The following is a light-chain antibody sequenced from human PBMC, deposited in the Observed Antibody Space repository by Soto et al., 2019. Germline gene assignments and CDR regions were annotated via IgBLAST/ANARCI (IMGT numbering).Light chain of an antibody. CDR1: QSISSY. J-gene: IGKJ1*01. CDR2: AAS. CDR3: KQSYSTLWT. Sequence: DIQITQSPSSLSASVGQRVAITFRASQSISSYLNWYQQKPGKAPKLLIYAASSLQSGVPSRFSGSGSGTDFTLTISSLRTEDFATYYCKQSYSTLWTFGKGTKVDIK. V-gene: IGKV1-39*01.